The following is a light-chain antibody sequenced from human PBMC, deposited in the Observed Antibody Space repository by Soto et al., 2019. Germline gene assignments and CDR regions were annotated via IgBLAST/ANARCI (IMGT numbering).Light chain of an antibody. CDR3: SSYTASSTVV. J-gene: IGLJ2*01. CDR2: DVS. V-gene: IGLV2-14*03. Sequence: QSALTQPASVSGSPGQSITISCTGSSSDVGCYNYVSWYQQHHPGKAPKLMIYDVSNRPSGVSNRFSGSKSGNTASLTISGLQAEDEADYYCSSYTASSTVVFGGGTKLTVL. CDR1: SSDVGCYNY.